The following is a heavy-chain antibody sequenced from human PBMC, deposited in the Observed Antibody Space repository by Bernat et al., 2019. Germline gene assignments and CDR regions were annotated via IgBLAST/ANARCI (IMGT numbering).Heavy chain of an antibody. CDR3: AKEYGDYGWFDY. CDR2: ISYDGSNK. CDR1: GFTFSSYG. D-gene: IGHD4-17*01. Sequence: QVQLVESGGGVVQPGRSLRLSCAASGFTFSSYGMHWVRQAPGKGLEWVAVISYDGSNKYYADSVKGRFTISSDNSKNTLYLQMNSLRAEDTAVYYCAKEYGDYGWFDYWGQGTLVTVSS. J-gene: IGHJ4*02. V-gene: IGHV3-30*18.